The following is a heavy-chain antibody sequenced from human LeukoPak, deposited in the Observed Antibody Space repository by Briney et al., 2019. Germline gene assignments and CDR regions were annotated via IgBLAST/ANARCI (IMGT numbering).Heavy chain of an antibody. CDR2: ISYDESDK. D-gene: IGHD6-13*01. CDR3: AKGAGWQQLVGWFDP. V-gene: IGHV3-30*18. J-gene: IGHJ5*02. CDR1: GFSFSGYG. Sequence: PGGSLRLSCAASGFSFSGYGMHWVRQAPGKGLEWVAVISYDESDKYYADSVKGRFTISRDNSKSTLYLQMNSLRVDDTAVYYCAKGAGWQQLVGWFDPWGQGTLVTVSS.